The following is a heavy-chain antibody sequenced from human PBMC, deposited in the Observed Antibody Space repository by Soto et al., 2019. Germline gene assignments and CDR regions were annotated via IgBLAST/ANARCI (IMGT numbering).Heavy chain of an antibody. Sequence: LSLTCTGSGASFSHFYWSWIRQAPGKGLEWVSYISSSSSTIYYADSVKGRFTISRDNAKNSLYLQMNSLRAEDTAVYYCARYDSSGYYFDYWGQGTLVTVSS. D-gene: IGHD3-22*01. J-gene: IGHJ4*02. CDR2: ISSSSSTI. CDR3: ARYDSSGYYFDY. V-gene: IGHV3-11*04. CDR1: GASFSHFY.